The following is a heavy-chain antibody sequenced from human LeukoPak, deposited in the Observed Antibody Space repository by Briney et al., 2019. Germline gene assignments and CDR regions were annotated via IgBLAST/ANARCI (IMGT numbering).Heavy chain of an antibody. CDR2: ISFFNGDT. D-gene: IGHD6-19*01. J-gene: IGHJ4*02. CDR1: GYTFNHHG. V-gene: IGHV1-18*01. Sequence: GASVKVSCKAAGYTFNHHGISWVRQAPGQGLEWMGGISFFNGDTHYAQKFRCRVTMTTDTSTTTAYIELRSLRSDDTALYYCARDPTNTSGRYAYFDYWGQGTLVTVSS. CDR3: ARDPTNTSGRYAYFDY.